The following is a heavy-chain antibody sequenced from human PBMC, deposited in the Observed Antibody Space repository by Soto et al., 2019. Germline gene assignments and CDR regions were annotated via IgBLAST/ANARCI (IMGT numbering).Heavy chain of an antibody. CDR1: GGSVSSGSYY. V-gene: IGHV4-61*01. D-gene: IGHD1-26*01. CDR3: ARAEWWELPYFDY. J-gene: IGHJ4*02. Sequence: SETLSLTCTVSGGSVSSGSYYWSWIRQPPGKGLEWIGYIYYSGSTNYNPSLKSRVTISVDTSKNQYSLKLSSVTAADTAVYYCARAEWWELPYFDYWGQGTLVIVSS. CDR2: IYYSGST.